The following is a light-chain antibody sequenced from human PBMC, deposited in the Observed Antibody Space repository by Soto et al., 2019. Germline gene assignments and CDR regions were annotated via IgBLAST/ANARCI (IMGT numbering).Light chain of an antibody. J-gene: IGKJ5*01. CDR2: DAS. Sequence: EIVLTQSPATLSLSPGERATLSCRASQGVSSYLAWYQQKPGQAPRLLIYDASNRATGIPARFSGSGPGTDFTLTISSLEPEDFAVYYCQQYGSSSITFGQGTRLEIK. CDR1: QGVSSY. V-gene: IGKV3D-11*01. CDR3: QQYGSSSIT.